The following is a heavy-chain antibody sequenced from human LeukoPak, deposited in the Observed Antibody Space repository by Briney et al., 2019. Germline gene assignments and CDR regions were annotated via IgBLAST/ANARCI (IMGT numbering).Heavy chain of an antibody. CDR2: INPNSGGT. CDR3: ARDSSGWFDY. CDR1: GDTFTSYA. Sequence: ASVKVSCKASGDTFTSYAISWVRQAPGQGLEWMGWINPNSGGTNYAQKFQGRVTMTRDTSISTAYMELSRLRSDDTAVYYCARDSSGWFDYWGQGTLVTVSS. D-gene: IGHD6-19*01. V-gene: IGHV1-2*02. J-gene: IGHJ4*02.